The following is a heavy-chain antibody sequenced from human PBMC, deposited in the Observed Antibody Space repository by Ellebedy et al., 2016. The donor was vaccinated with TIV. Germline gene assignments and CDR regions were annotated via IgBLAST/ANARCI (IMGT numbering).Heavy chain of an antibody. V-gene: IGHV4-61*08. D-gene: IGHD3-16*01. CDR2: IYYSGST. CDR1: GGSISSGGYY. CDR3: ARDRVGGANFDY. J-gene: IGHJ4*02. Sequence: SETLSLTXTVSGGSISSGGYYWSWIRQHPGKGLEWIGYIYYSGSTNYNPSLKSRVTISVDTSKNQFSLKLSSVTAADTAVYYCARDRVGGANFDYWGQGTLVTVSS.